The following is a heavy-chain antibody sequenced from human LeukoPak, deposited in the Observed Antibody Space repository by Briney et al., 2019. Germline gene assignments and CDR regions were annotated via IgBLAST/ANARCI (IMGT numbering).Heavy chain of an antibody. D-gene: IGHD6-19*01. J-gene: IGHJ4*03. CDR3: AKRSAESSGYFDY. CDR2: ISYDGSNK. V-gene: IGHV3-30*18. CDR1: GFTFSSYG. Sequence: PGGSLRLSCAASGFTFSSYGMHWVRQAPGKGLEWVAVISYDGSNKYYADSVKGRFTISRDNSKNTLYLQMNSLRAEDTAVYYCAKRSAESSGYFDYWGQGTMVTVSS.